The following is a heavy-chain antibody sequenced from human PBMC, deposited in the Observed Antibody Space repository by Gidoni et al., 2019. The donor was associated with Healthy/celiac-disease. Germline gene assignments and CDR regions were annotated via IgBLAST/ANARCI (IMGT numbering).Heavy chain of an antibody. J-gene: IGHJ6*02. CDR2: IYYSGST. V-gene: IGHV4-59*01. Sequence: GPGLVKPSETLSLTCTVSGGSISSYYWSWIRQPPGKGLEWIGYIYYSGSTNYNPSLKSRVTISVDTSKNQFSLKLSSVTAADPAVYYCARNVITIFGVVPYYYGMDVWGQGTTVTVSS. CDR1: GGSISSYY. D-gene: IGHD3-3*01. CDR3: ARNVITIFGVVPYYYGMDV.